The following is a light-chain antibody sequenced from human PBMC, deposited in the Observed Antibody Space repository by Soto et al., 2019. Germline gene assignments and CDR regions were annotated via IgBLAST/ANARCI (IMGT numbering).Light chain of an antibody. V-gene: IGKV1-5*01. J-gene: IGKJ1*01. Sequence: DIQMTQSPSSLSASVGDSVTITCRASQSISGWLAWYQQKPGEAPKVLIYDASSLESGVPSRFSGSGSGTEFTLTIISLQPDDFATYYCQHYFSYPWAFGQGTKVEIK. CDR1: QSISGW. CDR2: DAS. CDR3: QHYFSYPWA.